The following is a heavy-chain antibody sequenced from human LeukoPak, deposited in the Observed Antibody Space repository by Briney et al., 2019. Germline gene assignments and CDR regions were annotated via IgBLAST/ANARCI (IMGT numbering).Heavy chain of an antibody. CDR3: ARGIAAADEHDPVDY. D-gene: IGHD6-13*01. Sequence: PSETLSLTCTVSGGSISSGSYYWSWIRQPAGKGLEWIGRIYTSGSTNYNPSLKSRVTISVDTSKNQFSLKLSSVTAADTAVYYCARGIAAADEHDPVDYWGQGTLVTVSS. V-gene: IGHV4-61*02. CDR2: IYTSGST. CDR1: GGSISSGSYY. J-gene: IGHJ4*02.